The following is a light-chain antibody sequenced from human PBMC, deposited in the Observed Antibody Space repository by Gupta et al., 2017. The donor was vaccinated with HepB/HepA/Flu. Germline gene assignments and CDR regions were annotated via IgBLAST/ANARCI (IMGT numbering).Light chain of an antibody. CDR2: KAS. CDR3: QQYNSYSRT. J-gene: IGKJ1*01. Sequence: IPMTQSPSTLSASVGDRFTITCRASQSISSWLAWYQQKPGKAPKLLIYKASSLESGVPSRFSGSGSGTEFTLTISSLQPDDFATYYCQQYNSYSRTFGQGTKVEIK. CDR1: QSISSW. V-gene: IGKV1-5*03.